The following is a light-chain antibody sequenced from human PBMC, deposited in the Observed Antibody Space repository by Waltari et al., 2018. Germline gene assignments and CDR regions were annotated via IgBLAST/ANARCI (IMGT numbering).Light chain of an antibody. Sequence: QSALTQPPPASGSPGQSVTISCTGTSSDGGGYNDVSWYQQHTGKAPKLMIYEVSKRPSGVPDRFSGSKSGNTASLTVSGLQAEDEAEYYCSSYAGSNNLVFGGGTKLTVL. J-gene: IGLJ2*01. CDR3: SSYAGSNNLV. V-gene: IGLV2-8*01. CDR1: SSDGGGYND. CDR2: EVS.